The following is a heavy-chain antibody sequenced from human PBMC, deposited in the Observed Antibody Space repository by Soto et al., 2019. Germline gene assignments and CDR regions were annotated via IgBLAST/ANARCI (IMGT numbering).Heavy chain of an antibody. V-gene: IGHV1-46*03. CDR2: INPSGGST. J-gene: IGHJ4*02. D-gene: IGHD2-21*01. Sequence: ASVKVSCKASGYTFTSYYMHWVRQAPGQGLEWMGIINPSGGSTSYAQKFQGRVTMTRDTFTSTVYMELSSPRSEDTAVYYCARDFVPDRYFDYWGQGTLVTVSS. CDR1: GYTFTSYY. CDR3: ARDFVPDRYFDY.